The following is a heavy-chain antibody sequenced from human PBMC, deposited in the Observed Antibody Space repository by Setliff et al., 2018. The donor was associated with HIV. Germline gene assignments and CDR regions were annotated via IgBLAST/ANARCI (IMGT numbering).Heavy chain of an antibody. Sequence: GGSLRLSCEASEFTLSDHYMDWVRQAPGKGPEWFGRIRPKRKSSTTEYAASVKGRFTISRDDSKNSLYLQMNSLKTEDAAVYYCTRHVDSGTYIDVRGRGTTVTVSS. D-gene: IGHD5-18*01. CDR2: IRPKRKSSTT. CDR3: TRHVDSGTYIDV. J-gene: IGHJ6*03. V-gene: IGHV3-72*01. CDR1: EFTLSDHY.